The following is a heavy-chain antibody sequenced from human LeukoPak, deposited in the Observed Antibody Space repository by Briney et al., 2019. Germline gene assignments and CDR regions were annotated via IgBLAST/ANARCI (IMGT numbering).Heavy chain of an antibody. V-gene: IGHV3-30-3*01. CDR2: ISYDGSNK. Sequence: GGSLRLSCAASGFTFSSYAMHWVRQAPGKGLEWVAVISYDGSNKYYADSVKGRFTISRDNSKNTLYLQMNSLRAEDTAVYYCARDLSPSGSSWPYWGQGTLVTVSS. J-gene: IGHJ4*02. CDR3: ARDLSPSGSSWPY. CDR1: GFTFSSYA. D-gene: IGHD6-13*01.